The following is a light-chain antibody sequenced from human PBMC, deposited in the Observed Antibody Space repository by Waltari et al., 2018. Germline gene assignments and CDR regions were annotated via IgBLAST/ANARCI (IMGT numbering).Light chain of an antibody. CDR2: DAS. V-gene: IGKV3-20*01. Sequence: EIVLTQSPGTLSLSPGETATLSCRASQSVRRALAWSQHKPGQAPRLLIHDASSRATGIPDRFSGSGSGTDFSLTISRLEAEDFAVYYCQHYVSLPATFGQGTKVEIK. CDR3: QHYVSLPAT. J-gene: IGKJ1*01. CDR1: QSVRRA.